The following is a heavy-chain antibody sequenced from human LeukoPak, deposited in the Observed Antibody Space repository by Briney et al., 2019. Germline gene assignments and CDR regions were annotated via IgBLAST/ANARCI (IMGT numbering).Heavy chain of an antibody. Sequence: GRSLRLSCAASGFTFSSYGMHWVRQAPGKGLEWVAVISYDGSNKYYADSVKGRFTISRDNSKNTLYLQMNSLRAEDTAVYYCAKDASIQLWLGNWFDPWGQGTLVTVSS. V-gene: IGHV3-30*18. CDR1: GFTFSSYG. CDR2: ISYDGSNK. CDR3: AKDASIQLWLGNWFDP. D-gene: IGHD5-18*01. J-gene: IGHJ5*02.